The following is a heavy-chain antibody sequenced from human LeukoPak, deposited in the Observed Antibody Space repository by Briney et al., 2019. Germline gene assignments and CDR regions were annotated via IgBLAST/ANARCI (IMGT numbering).Heavy chain of an antibody. J-gene: IGHJ4*02. V-gene: IGHV3-23*01. CDR3: AKDRKGGLDY. Sequence: GGSLRLSCAASGFTFSSYAMSWVRQAPGKGPEWVSAISGSGGSTYYADSVKGRFTISRDNSKNTPYLQMNSLRAEDTAVYYCAKDRKGGLDYWGQGTLVTVSS. D-gene: IGHD3-16*01. CDR1: GFTFSSYA. CDR2: ISGSGGST.